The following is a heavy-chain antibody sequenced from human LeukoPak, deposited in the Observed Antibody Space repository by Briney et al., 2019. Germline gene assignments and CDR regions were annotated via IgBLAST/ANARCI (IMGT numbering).Heavy chain of an antibody. CDR1: GGTFSSYA. V-gene: IGHV1-69*13. J-gene: IGHJ6*01. D-gene: IGHD7-27*01. CDR2: LIPIFGTA. CDR3: ARGGELGPYYYYGMDV. Sequence: ASVKVSCKASGGTFSSYAISWVRQAPGQGLEWMGGLIPIFGTANYAQKFQGRVTITADESTSTAYMELSSLRSEDTAVYYCARGGELGPYYYYGMDVWGQGTTVTVSS.